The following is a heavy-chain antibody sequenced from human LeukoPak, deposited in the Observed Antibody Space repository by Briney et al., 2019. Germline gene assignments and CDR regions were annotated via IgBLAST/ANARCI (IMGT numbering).Heavy chain of an antibody. Sequence: PSETMSLVCTVSGRSLSSYYWSWIRQPAAKGLEWVGRIYSSGSTNYHPSLRGRVPMSVDTSKSQFSLRLNAVTAADTAGYYCAREGRSGDYEGYWGQGILVTVSS. CDR1: GRSLSSYY. D-gene: IGHD4-17*01. CDR2: IYSSGST. J-gene: IGHJ4*02. V-gene: IGHV4-4*07. CDR3: AREGRSGDYEGY.